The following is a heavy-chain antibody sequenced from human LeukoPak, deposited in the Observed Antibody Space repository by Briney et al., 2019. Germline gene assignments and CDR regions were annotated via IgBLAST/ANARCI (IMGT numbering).Heavy chain of an antibody. CDR3: ARHGAAAAQADY. CDR1: GGSMSSYY. D-gene: IGHD6-13*01. V-gene: IGHV4-59*08. Sequence: KASETLSLTCTVSGGSMSSYYWSWIRQPPGKGLEWIGYIYYSGSTNYNPSLKSRVTISVDTSKNQFSLKLSSVTAADTAVYYCARHGAAAAQADYWGQGTLVTVSS. CDR2: IYYSGST. J-gene: IGHJ4*02.